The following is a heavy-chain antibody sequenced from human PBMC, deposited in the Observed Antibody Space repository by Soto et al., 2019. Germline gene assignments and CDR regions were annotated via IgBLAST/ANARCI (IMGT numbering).Heavy chain of an antibody. CDR1: GFTFSDHY. CDR3: ARVSPVSSSWYGDYYYGMDV. Sequence: GGSLRLSCAASGFTFSDHYMDWVRQAPGKGLEWVGRTRNKANSYTTEYAASVKGRFTISRDDSKNSLYLQMNSLKTEDTAVYYCARVSPVSSSWYGDYYYGMDVWGQGTTVTVS. J-gene: IGHJ6*02. CDR2: TRNKANSYTT. V-gene: IGHV3-72*01. D-gene: IGHD6-13*01.